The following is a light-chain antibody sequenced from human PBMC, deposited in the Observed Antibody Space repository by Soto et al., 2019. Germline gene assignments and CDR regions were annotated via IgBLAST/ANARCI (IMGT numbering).Light chain of an antibody. CDR1: QSISTY. CDR2: AAS. J-gene: IGKJ1*01. Sequence: DIQMTQSPSSLSASVGDRVTITCRASQSISTYLNWYQQKPGKAPKLLIYAASTLQGGVPSRFSGSGSGTDFTLTISSLQPADFATYYCQQSYNTLPTFGQGTKVEIK. V-gene: IGKV1-39*01. CDR3: QQSYNTLPT.